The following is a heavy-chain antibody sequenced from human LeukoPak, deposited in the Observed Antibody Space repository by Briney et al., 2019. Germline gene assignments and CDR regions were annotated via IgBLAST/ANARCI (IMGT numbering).Heavy chain of an antibody. D-gene: IGHD6-13*01. CDR1: GFTFSSYA. J-gene: IGHJ3*02. Sequence: PGGSLRLSCAASGFTFSSYAMSWIRQAPGKGLEWVAYISTHDRSTYYADSVKGRFTISRDNAKNSLYLHMNSLRTEDTAVYYCASENSRIDAFDIWGQGTMVTVSS. CDR3: ASENSRIDAFDI. V-gene: IGHV3-48*01. CDR2: ISTHDRST.